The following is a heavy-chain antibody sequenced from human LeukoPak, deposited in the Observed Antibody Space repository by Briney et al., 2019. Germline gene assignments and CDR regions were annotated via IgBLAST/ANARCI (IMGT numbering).Heavy chain of an antibody. CDR1: GGSITSYY. CDR2: IYYSGST. J-gene: IGHJ4*02. CDR3: ARAKRYYYEN. V-gene: IGHV4-59*01. Sequence: SETLSLTCTVSGGSITSYYYTWIRQPPGKGLEWIGYIYYSGSTNYNPSLKSRVTISVDTSKNQFSLKLSSVTAADTAVYYCARAKRYYYENWGQGTLVTVSS. D-gene: IGHD2-15*01.